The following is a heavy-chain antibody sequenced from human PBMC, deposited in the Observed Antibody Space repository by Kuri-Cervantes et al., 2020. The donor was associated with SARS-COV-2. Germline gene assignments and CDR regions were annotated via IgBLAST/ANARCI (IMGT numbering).Heavy chain of an antibody. J-gene: IGHJ5*02. CDR2: IYYSGST. V-gene: IGHV4-39*07. Sequence: SETLSLTCTVSGGSISSYYWGWIRQPPGKGLEWIGSIYYSGSTYYNPSLKSRVTISVDTSKNQFSLKLSSVTAADTAVYYCARDPNANHNNWFDPWGQGTLVTVSS. D-gene: IGHD4/OR15-4a*01. CDR3: ARDPNANHNNWFDP. CDR1: GGSISSYY.